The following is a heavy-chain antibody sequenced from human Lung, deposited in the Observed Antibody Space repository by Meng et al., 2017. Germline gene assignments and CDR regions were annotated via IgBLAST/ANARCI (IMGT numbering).Heavy chain of an antibody. CDR3: ATGAAAADH. CDR1: GFSFTDAW. V-gene: IGHV3-15*01. CDR2: IKSNSDGGTT. D-gene: IGHD6-13*01. J-gene: IGHJ4*02. Sequence: EVQLCESGGCLVKPGGSLRLSCVASGFSFTDAWMSWVRQAPGKGLEWVGRIKSNSDGGTTDYAAPVKGRFTISRDDSKNTLYLQMNSLITEDTAVYFCATGAAAADHWGQGTLVTVSS.